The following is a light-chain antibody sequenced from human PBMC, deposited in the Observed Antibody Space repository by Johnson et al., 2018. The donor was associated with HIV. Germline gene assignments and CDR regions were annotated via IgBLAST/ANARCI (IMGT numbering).Light chain of an antibody. Sequence: HSVLTQPPSVSAAPGQKVTISCSGSSSNIGNNYVSWYQQLPGTAPKLLIYDNNKRPSGIPDRFSGSKSCTSATLGITGLQTGDEADYYCGTWDSSLSAAGVFGTGTKVTVL. CDR3: GTWDSSLSAAGV. CDR1: SSNIGNNY. CDR2: DNN. V-gene: IGLV1-51*01. J-gene: IGLJ1*01.